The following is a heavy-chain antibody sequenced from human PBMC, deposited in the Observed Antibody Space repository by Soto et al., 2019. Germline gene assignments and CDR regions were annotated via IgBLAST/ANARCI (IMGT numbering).Heavy chain of an antibody. V-gene: IGHV1-18*01. D-gene: IGHD3-16*01. J-gene: IGHJ6*02. CDR3: ARGGYYDNSWGKLSHYGLDV. Sequence: QVQLAQSANEVKKPGASVRVSCKAAGYTFISDGIAWVRQAPGQGLEWMGWISPYNDYTVYAQKFQGRVRMTGDTSTRTVYMNLRGLKSDDTAVYYCARGGYYDNSWGKLSHYGLDVWGQGTSVSVSS. CDR1: GYTFISDG. CDR2: ISPYNDYT.